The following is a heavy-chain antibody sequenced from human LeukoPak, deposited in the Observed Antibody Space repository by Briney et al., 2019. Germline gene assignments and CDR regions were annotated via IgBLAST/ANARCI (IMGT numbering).Heavy chain of an antibody. Sequence: GGSLRLSCAASGFTFSSYSMNWVRQAPGKGLEWVSSISSSSGYIYYADSVKGRFTISRDNAKNSLYLQMNSLRAEDTAVYYCARDLGYDFWSGSAHWFDPWGQGTLVTVSS. CDR3: ARDLGYDFWSGSAHWFDP. V-gene: IGHV3-21*01. D-gene: IGHD3-3*01. CDR1: GFTFSSYS. J-gene: IGHJ5*02. CDR2: ISSSSGYI.